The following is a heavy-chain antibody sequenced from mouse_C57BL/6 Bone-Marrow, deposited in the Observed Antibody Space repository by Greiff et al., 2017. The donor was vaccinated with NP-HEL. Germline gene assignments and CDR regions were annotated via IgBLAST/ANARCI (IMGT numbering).Heavy chain of an antibody. D-gene: IGHD1-1*01. CDR1: GYSITSGYY. J-gene: IGHJ1*03. Sequence: EVQLQQSGPCLVKPSQSLSLTCSVTGYSITSGYYWNWIRQFPGNKLEWMGYISYDGSNNYNPSLKNRISITRDTSKNQFFLKLNSVTTEDTATYYCARDLANYYGSSYRWYFDVWGTGTTVTVSS. V-gene: IGHV3-6*01. CDR3: ARDLANYYGSSYRWYFDV. CDR2: ISYDGSN.